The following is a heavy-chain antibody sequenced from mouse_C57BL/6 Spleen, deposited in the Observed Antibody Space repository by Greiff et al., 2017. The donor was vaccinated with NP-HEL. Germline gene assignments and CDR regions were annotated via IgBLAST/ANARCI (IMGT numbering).Heavy chain of an antibody. CDR3: ARGELGNFPAWFAY. CDR2: IDPNSGGT. Sequence: VQRVESGAELVKPGASVKISCKASGYAFSSYWMNWVKQRPGRGLEWIGRIDPNSGGTKYNEKFKSQATLTVDKPSSTAYMQLSSLTSEDSAVYYCARGELGNFPAWFAYWGQGTLVTVSA. D-gene: IGHD2-1*01. CDR1: GYAFSSYW. V-gene: IGHV1-72*01. J-gene: IGHJ3*01.